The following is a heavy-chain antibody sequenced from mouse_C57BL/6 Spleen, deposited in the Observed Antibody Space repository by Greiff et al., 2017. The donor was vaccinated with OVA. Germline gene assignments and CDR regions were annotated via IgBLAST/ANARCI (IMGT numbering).Heavy chain of an antibody. Sequence: EVQLQESGPGLVKPSQSLSLTCSVTGYSITSGYYWNWIRQFPGNKLEWMGYISYDGSNNYNPSLKNRISITRDTSKNQFFLKLNSVTTEDTATYYCARSDYYGSSVYYFDYWGQGTTLTVSS. CDR1: GYSITSGYY. CDR3: ARSDYYGSSVYYFDY. D-gene: IGHD1-1*01. CDR2: ISYDGSN. J-gene: IGHJ2*01. V-gene: IGHV3-6*01.